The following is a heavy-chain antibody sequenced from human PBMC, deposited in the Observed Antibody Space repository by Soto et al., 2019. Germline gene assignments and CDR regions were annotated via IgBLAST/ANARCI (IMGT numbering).Heavy chain of an antibody. V-gene: IGHV3-33*01. CDR1: GFTFSSYG. J-gene: IGHJ4*02. CDR2: IWYDGSNK. D-gene: IGHD6-13*01. Sequence: GGSLRLSCAASGFTFSSYGMHWVRQAPGKGLEWVAVIWYDGSNKYYADSVKGRFTISRDNSKNTLYLQMNSLRAEDTAVYYCARDGYSSSWYTTAGFDYWGQGTLVTVSS. CDR3: ARDGYSSSWYTTAGFDY.